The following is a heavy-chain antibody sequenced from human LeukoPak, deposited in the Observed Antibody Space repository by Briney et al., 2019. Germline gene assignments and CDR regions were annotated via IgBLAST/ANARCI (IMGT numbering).Heavy chain of an antibody. CDR2: ISYDGSNK. D-gene: IGHD3-10*01. CDR3: ARDWTPIHGSGSYYSSTGMDV. J-gene: IGHJ6*02. Sequence: PGRSLRLSCAASGFTFSSYAMHWVRQAPGKGLEWVAVISYDGSNKYYADSVKGRFTISRDNSKNTLYLQMNSLRAEDTAVYYCARDWTPIHGSGSYYSSTGMDVWGQGTTVTVSS. CDR1: GFTFSSYA. V-gene: IGHV3-30-3*01.